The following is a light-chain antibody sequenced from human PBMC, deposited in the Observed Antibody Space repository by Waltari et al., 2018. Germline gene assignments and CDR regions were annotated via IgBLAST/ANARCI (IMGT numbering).Light chain of an antibody. Sequence: QSALTQPASVSGSPGQSITISCTGTSRDVGVYNYVSWYQQHPGKAPKLMIYDDSKRPSGVSNRFSCSKSGNTASLTISGLQAEDEADYYCCSYAGSSTYVVFGGGTKLTVL. CDR2: DDS. CDR1: SRDVGVYNY. J-gene: IGLJ2*01. CDR3: CSYAGSSTYVV. V-gene: IGLV2-23*01.